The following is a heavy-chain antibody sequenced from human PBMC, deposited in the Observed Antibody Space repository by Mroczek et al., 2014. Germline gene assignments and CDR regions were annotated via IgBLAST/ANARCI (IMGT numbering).Heavy chain of an antibody. CDR1: GFTVSSNY. D-gene: IGHD6-19*01. CDR3: ARDSSGWQDPYYGMDV. CDR2: IYSGGST. J-gene: IGHJ6*02. Sequence: VQRWVESWGRSFGPRRRGVLGLSCAASGFTVSSNYMSWVRQAPGKGLEWVSVIYSGGSTYYADSVKGRFTISRDNSKNTLYLQMNSLRAEDTAVYYCARDSSGWQDPYYGMDVWGQGTTVTVSS. V-gene: IGHV3-66*02.